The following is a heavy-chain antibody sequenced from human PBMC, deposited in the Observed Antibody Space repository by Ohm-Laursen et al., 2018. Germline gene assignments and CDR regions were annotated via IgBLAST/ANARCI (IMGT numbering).Heavy chain of an antibody. D-gene: IGHD3-10*01. CDR2: IYYSGST. CDR3: ARELLWFGEYPDAFDI. V-gene: IGHV4-31*03. J-gene: IGHJ3*02. Sequence: PSETLSLTCTVSGGSISSGGYYWSWIRQHPGKGLEWIGYIYYSGSTYYNPSLKSRVTISVDTSKNQFSLKLSSVTAADTAVYYCARELLWFGEYPDAFDIWGQGTMVTVSS. CDR1: GGSISSGGYY.